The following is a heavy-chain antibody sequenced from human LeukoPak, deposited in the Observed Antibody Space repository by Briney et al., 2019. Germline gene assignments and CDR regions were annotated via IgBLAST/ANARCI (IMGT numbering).Heavy chain of an antibody. Sequence: PGGSLRLSCAASGFSFSTYGMHWVRQVPGKGLEWVALVSYDGNTQHYAHSVRGRFTISRDNSKSTVSLQMNSLGPEDTAIYYCVKDRHNWGSWAHWGQGTLVTVSS. CDR2: VSYDGNTQ. D-gene: IGHD7-27*01. J-gene: IGHJ4*02. CDR3: VKDRHNWGSWAH. V-gene: IGHV3-30*18. CDR1: GFSFSTYG.